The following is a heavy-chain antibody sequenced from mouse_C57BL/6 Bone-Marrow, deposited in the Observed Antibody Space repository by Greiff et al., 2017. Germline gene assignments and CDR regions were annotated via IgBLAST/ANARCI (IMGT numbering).Heavy chain of an antibody. CDR2: IYPGNSDT. Sequence: EVQLQQSGTVLARPGASVKMSCKTSGYTFTSYWMHWVKQRPGQGLEWIGAIYPGNSDTSYNQKFKGKAKLTAVTSASTAYMELSSLTNEDSAVYYCTSPIYDDYEGLYYYAMDYWGQGTSVTVSS. D-gene: IGHD2-4*01. CDR3: TSPIYDDYEGLYYYAMDY. V-gene: IGHV1-5*01. J-gene: IGHJ4*01. CDR1: GYTFTSYW.